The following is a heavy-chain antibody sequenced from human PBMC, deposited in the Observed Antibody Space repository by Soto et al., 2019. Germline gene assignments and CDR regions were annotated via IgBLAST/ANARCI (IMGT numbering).Heavy chain of an antibody. CDR1: GFTFSSYE. D-gene: IGHD5-18*01. Sequence: PGGSLRLSCAASGFTFSSYEMNWVRQAPGKGLEWVSYISSSGSTIYYADSVKGRFTISRDNAKNSLYLQMNSLRAEDTAVYYCARDSDTAMVGGDYYYYYGMDVWGQGTTVTVSS. CDR3: ARDSDTAMVGGDYYYYYGMDV. CDR2: ISSSGSTI. V-gene: IGHV3-48*03. J-gene: IGHJ6*02.